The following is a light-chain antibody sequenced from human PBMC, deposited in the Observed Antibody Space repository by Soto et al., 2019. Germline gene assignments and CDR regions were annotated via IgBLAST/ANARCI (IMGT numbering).Light chain of an antibody. CDR1: QSVSSN. CDR3: QQYNNWPT. J-gene: IGKJ1*01. CDR2: GAS. V-gene: IGKV3-15*01. Sequence: EIVMTQSPATLSVSPGERATLSCRASQSVSSNLASYQQKPGHAPRRLIYGASTSATGIQTRFSGSGSGTEFTTTISRLQYEDVAVYCCQQYNNWPTFGQGTKVEIK.